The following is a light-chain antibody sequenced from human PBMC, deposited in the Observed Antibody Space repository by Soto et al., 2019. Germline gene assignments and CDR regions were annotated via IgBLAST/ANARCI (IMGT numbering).Light chain of an antibody. CDR2: GAS. V-gene: IGKV3-20*01. Sequence: EIVLTQSTGTLSLSPGERATLSCRASQSIRSSYLAWYQQKTGQAPRLLIYGASSRATGIPDRFSGSGSGIEFALTISRLEPEDFAVYYCQQYGHSPPFTFGPGKKVDIK. J-gene: IGKJ3*01. CDR3: QQYGHSPPFT. CDR1: QSIRSSY.